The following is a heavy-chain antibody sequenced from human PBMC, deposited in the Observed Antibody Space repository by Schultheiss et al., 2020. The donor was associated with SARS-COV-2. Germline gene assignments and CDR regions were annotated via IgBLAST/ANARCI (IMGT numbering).Heavy chain of an antibody. CDR2: IYPGDSDT. J-gene: IGHJ4*02. D-gene: IGHD5-18*01. CDR1: GYSFTSYW. V-gene: IGHV5-51*01. Sequence: GGSLRLSCKGSGYSFTSYWIGWVRQMPGKGLEWMGIIYPGDSDTRYSPSFQGQVTISADKSISTAYLQWSSLKASDTAMYYCASHGAAMVTRSDYWGQGTLVTVSS. CDR3: ASHGAAMVTRSDY.